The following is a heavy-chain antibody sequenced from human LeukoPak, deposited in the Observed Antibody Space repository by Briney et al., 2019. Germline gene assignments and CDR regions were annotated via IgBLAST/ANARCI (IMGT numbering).Heavy chain of an antibody. D-gene: IGHD5-24*01. CDR1: GFSLSTSGMS. CDR2: NDWDEDK. V-gene: IGHV2-70*01. CDR3: ARTGRGGYLNYWYFDL. Sequence: SGPTLLHPTQTLTLTCTFSGFSLSTSGMSVRWIRQPPGKALEWLSLNDWDEDKFYSTYLKTREIISQERAKRQVGLTMTNMDPVDTATYYCARTGRGGYLNYWYFDLWGRGTLVTVSS. J-gene: IGHJ2*01.